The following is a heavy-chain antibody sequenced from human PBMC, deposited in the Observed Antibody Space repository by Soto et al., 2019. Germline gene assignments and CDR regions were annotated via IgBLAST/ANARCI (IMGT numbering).Heavy chain of an antibody. V-gene: IGHV1-2*04. J-gene: IGHJ6*02. D-gene: IGHD2-15*01. CDR2: INPNSGGT. CDR3: ARGGCSGGSCYYYYGMDV. Sequence: ASVKVSCKASGYTFTGYYMHWVRQAPGQGLEWMGWINPNSGGTNYAQKLRGWVTMTRDTSTSTAYMELRRLRSDGTAVYYCARGGCSGGSCYYYYGMDVWGQGTTVTVSS. CDR1: GYTFTGYY.